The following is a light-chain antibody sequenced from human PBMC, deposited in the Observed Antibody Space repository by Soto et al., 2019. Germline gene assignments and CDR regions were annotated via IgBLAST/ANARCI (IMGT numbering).Light chain of an antibody. CDR1: QSISTW. CDR2: DAS. J-gene: IGKJ1*01. Sequence: DIQMTQSPPTLSASVGDRVTITCRASQSISTWLAWYQQKPGEAPKLLIYDASTLKSGVPARFSGRGSGTEFTLTISSLQPDDFAIYFCQQYNSFSSWMFRQGTKV. CDR3: QQYNSFSSWM. V-gene: IGKV1-5*01.